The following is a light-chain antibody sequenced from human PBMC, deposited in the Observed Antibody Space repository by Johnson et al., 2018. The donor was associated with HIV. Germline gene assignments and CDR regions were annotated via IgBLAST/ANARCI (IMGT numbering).Light chain of an antibody. V-gene: IGLV1-51*01. CDR2: ENN. CDR1: SSNIGNNY. J-gene: IGLJ1*01. CDR3: ATWDTGLSAGV. Sequence: QSVLTQPPSVSAAPGQKVTISCSGSSSNIGNNYVSWYQQFPGTAPKLLIYENNKRPSRIPARFSGSKSGTSATLGITGLQTGDEADYYCATWDTGLSAGVFGTGTKVTVL.